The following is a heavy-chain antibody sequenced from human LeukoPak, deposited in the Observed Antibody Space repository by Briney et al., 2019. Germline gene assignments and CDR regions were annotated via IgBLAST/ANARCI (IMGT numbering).Heavy chain of an antibody. CDR1: GFAFSSYW. V-gene: IGHV3-74*01. D-gene: IGHD6-13*01. J-gene: IGHJ4*02. CDR2: INSDGSST. Sequence: PGGSLRLSCAASGFAFSSYWMHWVRQAPGKGLVWVSRINSDGSSTNYADSVKGRFTISRDNAKNTLHLQMNSLRGEDTAVYYCARGSSSSWYSTPLDYWGQGTLDTVSS. CDR3: ARGSSSSWYSTPLDY.